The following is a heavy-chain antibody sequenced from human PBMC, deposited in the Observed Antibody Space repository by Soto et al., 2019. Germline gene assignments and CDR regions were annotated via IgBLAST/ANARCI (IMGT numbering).Heavy chain of an antibody. D-gene: IGHD2-15*01. Sequence: GGSLRLSCAASGFTFASYSMTWVRQAPGKGLEWVSCISGSAGSTSYAESVKGRFTISRDSSNNTLYLQMNSLRAEDTAVYSCAKGCASGGTCYSAVDYWGQGTVVTGSS. CDR1: GFTFASYS. J-gene: IGHJ4*02. CDR2: ISGSAGST. CDR3: AKGCASGGTCYSAVDY. V-gene: IGHV3-23*01.